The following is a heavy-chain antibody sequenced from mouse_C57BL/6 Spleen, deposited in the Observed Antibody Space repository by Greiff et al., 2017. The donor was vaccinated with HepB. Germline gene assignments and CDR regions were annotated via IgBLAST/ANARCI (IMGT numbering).Heavy chain of an antibody. D-gene: IGHD2-4*01. CDR1: GYTFTSYW. CDR3: AREGYDYDFAY. V-gene: IGHV1-64*01. Sequence: QVQLQQPGAELVKPGASVKLSCKASGYTFTSYWMHWVKQRPGQGLEWIGMIHPNSGSTNYNEKFKSKATLTVDKSSSTAYMQLSSLTSEDSAVYYCAREGYDYDFAYWGQGTLVTVSA. CDR2: IHPNSGST. J-gene: IGHJ3*01.